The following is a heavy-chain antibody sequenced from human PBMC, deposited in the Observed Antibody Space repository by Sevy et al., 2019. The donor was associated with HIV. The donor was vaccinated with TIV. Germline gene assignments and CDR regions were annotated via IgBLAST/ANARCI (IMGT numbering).Heavy chain of an antibody. D-gene: IGHD6-19*01. J-gene: IGHJ4*02. CDR1: GFSFSTYT. CDR3: AKDGVAATAFDY. Sequence: GGSLRLSCETSGFSFSTYTMHWVRQAPGKGLEWVSYISSTSSTIYYADSVKGRFTISRDNANSSLYLQMNRLRDEDTAVYYCAKDGVAATAFDYWGQGTLVTVSS. CDR2: ISSTSSTI. V-gene: IGHV3-48*02.